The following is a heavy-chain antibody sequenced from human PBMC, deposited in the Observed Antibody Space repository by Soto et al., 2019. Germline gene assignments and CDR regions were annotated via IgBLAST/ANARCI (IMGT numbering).Heavy chain of an antibody. CDR1: GYTFTSYG. CDR3: ARVFLVVAAINWFEA. D-gene: IGHD2-15*01. J-gene: IGHJ5*02. Sequence: ASVKVSCKASGYTFTSYGISWVRQAPGQGLEWMGWISAYNGNTNYAQKLQGRVTMTTDTSTSTAYMELRSLRSDDTAVYYCARVFLVVAAINWFEAWGQGTMVTVSS. CDR2: ISAYNGNT. V-gene: IGHV1-18*04.